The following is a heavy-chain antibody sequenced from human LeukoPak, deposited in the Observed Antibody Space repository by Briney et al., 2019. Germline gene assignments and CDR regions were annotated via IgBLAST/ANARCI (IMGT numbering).Heavy chain of an antibody. J-gene: IGHJ3*02. D-gene: IGHD1-26*01. CDR2: FDAEDGER. CDR3: AVGATYDAFDI. CDR1: GYTLTELS. Sequence: ASVKVSCKVSGYTLTELSMHWVRQSAGKGVEWVGGFDAEDGERSYAQKFQGTVTMTEDTSTDTAYMELSSLRSEDTAVYYCAVGATYDAFDIWGQGTMVTVSS. V-gene: IGHV1-24*01.